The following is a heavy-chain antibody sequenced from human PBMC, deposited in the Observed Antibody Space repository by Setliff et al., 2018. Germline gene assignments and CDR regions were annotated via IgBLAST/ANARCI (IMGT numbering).Heavy chain of an antibody. J-gene: IGHJ2*01. CDR3: ARVAGIPVKGTSWYLDL. V-gene: IGHV1-8*03. CDR1: GYTFTSYG. D-gene: IGHD6-19*01. CDR2: MNPNSGNT. Sequence: ASVKVSCKASGYTFTSYGISWVRQATGQGLEWMGWMNPNSGNTGYAQKFQGRVTISAEKSTNTVYMELSSMTSEDTAVYYCARVAGIPVKGTSWYLDLWGRGTLVTVSS.